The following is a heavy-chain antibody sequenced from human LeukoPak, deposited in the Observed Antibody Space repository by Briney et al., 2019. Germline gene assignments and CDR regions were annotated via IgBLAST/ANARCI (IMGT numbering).Heavy chain of an antibody. D-gene: IGHD6-13*01. V-gene: IGHV1-69*13. Sequence: GASVKVSCKASGGTFSSYAISWVRQAPGQGLEWMGGIIPIFGTANYAQKFQGRVTITADESTSTAYMELSSLRSEDTAVYYCARDSSGPSLIVAAGTGFDYWGQGTLVTVSS. CDR2: IIPIFGTA. J-gene: IGHJ4*02. CDR3: ARDSSGPSLIVAAGTGFDY. CDR1: GGTFSSYA.